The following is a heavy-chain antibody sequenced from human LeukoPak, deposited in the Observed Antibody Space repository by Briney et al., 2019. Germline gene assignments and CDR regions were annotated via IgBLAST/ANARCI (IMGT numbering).Heavy chain of an antibody. D-gene: IGHD2-15*01. Sequence: GASVKVSCKASGDTFTGYYMHWVRQAPGQGLEWMGWINPNSGGTDYAQKFQGRVTMTRDTSISTAYMELSRLRSYDTAVYYCARDLEPVLPPGYSAVIEIYYYIMDVGGQGTTVTVSS. V-gene: IGHV1-2*02. CDR1: GDTFTGYY. CDR3: ARDLEPVLPPGYSAVIEIYYYIMDV. J-gene: IGHJ6*02. CDR2: INPNSGGT.